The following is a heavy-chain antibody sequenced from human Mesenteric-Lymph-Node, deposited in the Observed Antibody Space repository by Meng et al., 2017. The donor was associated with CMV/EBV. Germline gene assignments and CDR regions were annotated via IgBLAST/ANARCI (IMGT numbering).Heavy chain of an antibody. V-gene: IGHV4-59*01. CDR3: ARGDYGSGKSG. Sequence: SETLSLTCTVSGGSISSYYWSWIRQPPGKGLEWIGYIYYSGSTNYNPSLKSRVTISVDTSKNQFSLKLSSVIAADTAVYYCARGDYGSGKSGWGQGTLVTVSS. CDR1: GGSISSYY. D-gene: IGHD3-10*01. J-gene: IGHJ4*02. CDR2: IYYSGST.